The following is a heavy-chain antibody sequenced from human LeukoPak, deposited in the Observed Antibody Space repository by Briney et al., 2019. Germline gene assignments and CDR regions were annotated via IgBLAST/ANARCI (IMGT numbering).Heavy chain of an antibody. V-gene: IGHV4-4*07. J-gene: IGHJ3*02. CDR2: IYTSGST. D-gene: IGHD3-22*01. CDR1: GGSISSYY. Sequence: PSETLSLTCTVSGGSISSYYWSWIRQPAGKGLEWIGRIYTSGSTNYNPSLKSRVTMSVDTSKNQFSLKLSSVTAADTAVYYCARAGNYYDSSGYLSGAYAGYLIWGQGTMVTVSS. CDR3: ARAGNYYDSSGYLSGAYAGYLI.